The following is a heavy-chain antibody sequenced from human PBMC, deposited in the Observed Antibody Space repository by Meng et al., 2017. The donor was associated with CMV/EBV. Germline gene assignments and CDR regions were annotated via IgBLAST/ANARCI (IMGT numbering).Heavy chain of an antibody. V-gene: IGHV5-10-1*01. Sequence: CKGSGYSFTSYWISWVRQMPGEGLEWMGRIDPSDSYTNYSPSFQGHVTISADKSISTAYLQWSSLKASDTAMYYCAGTYYYDSSGYNHWGQGTLVTVSS. J-gene: IGHJ4*02. D-gene: IGHD3-22*01. CDR1: GYSFTSYW. CDR2: IDPSDSYT. CDR3: AGTYYYDSSGYNH.